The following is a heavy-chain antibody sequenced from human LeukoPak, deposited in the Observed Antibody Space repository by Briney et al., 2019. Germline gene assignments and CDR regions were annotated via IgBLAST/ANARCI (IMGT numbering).Heavy chain of an antibody. J-gene: IGHJ3*02. CDR1: GFTFSDYY. D-gene: IGHD4-17*01. CDR2: ISSSGSTI. V-gene: IGHV3-11*04. CDR3: ARATTVTGTNAFDI. Sequence: GGSLRLSCAASGFTFSDYYMSWIRQAPGKGLEWVSYISSSGSTIYYADSVEGRFTISRDNAKNSLYLQMNSLRAEDTAVYYCARATTVTGTNAFDIWGQGTMVTVSS.